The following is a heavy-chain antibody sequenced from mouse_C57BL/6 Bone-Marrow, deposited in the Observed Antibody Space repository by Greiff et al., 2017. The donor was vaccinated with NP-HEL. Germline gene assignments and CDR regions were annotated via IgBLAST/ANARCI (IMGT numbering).Heavy chain of an antibody. V-gene: IGHV1-26*01. CDR3: ARRGYGSTWFAY. CDR2: INPNNGGT. Sequence: VQLKESGPELVKPGASVKISCKASGYTFTDYYMNWVKQSHGKSLEWIGDINPNNGGTSYNQKFKGKATLTVDKSSSTAYMELRSLTSEDSAVYYCARRGYGSTWFAYWGQGTLVTVSA. CDR1: GYTFTDYY. D-gene: IGHD1-1*01. J-gene: IGHJ3*01.